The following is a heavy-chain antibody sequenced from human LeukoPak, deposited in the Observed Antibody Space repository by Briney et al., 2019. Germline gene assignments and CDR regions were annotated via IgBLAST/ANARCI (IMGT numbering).Heavy chain of an antibody. CDR1: GFTLSSYS. CDR3: ARVKAYYGFWSGYFDY. Sequence: GGSLRLSRAASGFTLSSYSMNWVRQAPGKGLEWGSSISSSSSYIYYAASVTGRFTISRDNAKNSLYLQMNCLRAEDTAVYYCARVKAYYGFWSGYFDYWGQGALVTVSS. CDR2: ISSSSSYI. J-gene: IGHJ4*02. D-gene: IGHD3-3*01. V-gene: IGHV3-21*01.